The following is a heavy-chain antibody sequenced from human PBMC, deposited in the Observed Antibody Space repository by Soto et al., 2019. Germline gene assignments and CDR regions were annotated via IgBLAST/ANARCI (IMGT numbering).Heavy chain of an antibody. Sequence: LETLSLTCSVSGGSISSYYLSWIRQPPGKGLEWIGYIYYSGSTNYNPSLKSRVTISVDTSKNQFSLKLSSVTAADTAVYYCARLDCSSTSCPGVDYWGQGTLVTVSS. V-gene: IGHV4-59*08. CDR2: IYYSGST. D-gene: IGHD2-2*01. CDR3: ARLDCSSTSCPGVDY. CDR1: GGSISSYY. J-gene: IGHJ4*02.